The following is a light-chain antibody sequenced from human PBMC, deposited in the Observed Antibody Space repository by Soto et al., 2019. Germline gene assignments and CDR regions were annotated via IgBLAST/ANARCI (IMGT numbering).Light chain of an antibody. J-gene: IGLJ2*01. CDR1: SSNIESNF. CDR3: TTWDDSLSGVV. CDR2: RDN. V-gene: IGLV1-47*01. Sequence: QSVLTQPPSASGTPGQRLTISCSGSSSNIESNFVYWYQQLPGTAPKLLLYRDNQRPSWVPDRFSGPKSGTSASLVISGLRSEDEADYYCTTWDDSLSGVVFGGGTKLTVL.